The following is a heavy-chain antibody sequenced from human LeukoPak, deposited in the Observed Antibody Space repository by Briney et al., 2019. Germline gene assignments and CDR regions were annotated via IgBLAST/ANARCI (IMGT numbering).Heavy chain of an antibody. Sequence: PGGSLRLSCEASGFTFSSNWMHWVRQAPGKGLVWVSRINNRGSDTTYADSVKGRFTISRDNAKNTLWLQMNSLRPEDTAVYYCARGLRGPDYWGQGTLVTVSS. J-gene: IGHJ4*02. CDR1: GFTFSSNW. CDR2: INNRGSDT. CDR3: ARGLRGPDY. V-gene: IGHV3-74*01. D-gene: IGHD4-17*01.